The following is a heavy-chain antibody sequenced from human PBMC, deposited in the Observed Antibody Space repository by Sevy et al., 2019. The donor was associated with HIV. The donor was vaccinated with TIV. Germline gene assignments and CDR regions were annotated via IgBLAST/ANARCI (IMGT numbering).Heavy chain of an antibody. CDR3: AKDGYKPSVGDENYYYYYMDD. D-gene: IGHD1-20*01. CDR1: GFTFSSYA. Sequence: GGSLRLSCAASGFTFSSYAMSWVRQAPGKGLEWVSAISGSGGSTYYADSVKGRFTISRDNSKNTLYLQMNSLRAEDTAVYYCAKDGYKPSVGDENYYYYYMDDWGKGTTVSVSS. J-gene: IGHJ6*03. CDR2: ISGSGGST. V-gene: IGHV3-23*01.